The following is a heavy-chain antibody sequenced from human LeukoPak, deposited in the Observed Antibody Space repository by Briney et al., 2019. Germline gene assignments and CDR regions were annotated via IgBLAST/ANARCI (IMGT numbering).Heavy chain of an antibody. CDR1: GFTVSSNY. Sequence: PGGSLRLSCAASGFTVSSNYMSWVRQAPGKGLEWVSGISWNSGSIGYADSVKGRFTISRDNAKNSLYLQMNSLRAEDTALYYCVNSGYKRREGDYWGQGTLVTVSS. V-gene: IGHV3-9*01. CDR3: VNSGYKRREGDY. J-gene: IGHJ4*02. D-gene: IGHD5-12*01. CDR2: ISWNSGSI.